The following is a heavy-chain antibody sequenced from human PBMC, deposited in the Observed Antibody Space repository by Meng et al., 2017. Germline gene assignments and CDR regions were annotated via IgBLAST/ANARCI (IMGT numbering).Heavy chain of an antibody. V-gene: IGHV1-2*06. Sequence: QVQLVQSGAEVKKPGASVKVFCKPSGYNFPDYYIHWVRQAPGQGLEWMGRIDPKNGDTHYAQKFQGRVTMTGDTSISTAYMDLSGLRSDDTAVYYCARDEDISAAGKLFGDYWGQGTLVTVSS. CDR3: ARDEDISAAGKLFGDY. D-gene: IGHD6-13*01. J-gene: IGHJ4*02. CDR2: IDPKNGDT. CDR1: GYNFPDYY.